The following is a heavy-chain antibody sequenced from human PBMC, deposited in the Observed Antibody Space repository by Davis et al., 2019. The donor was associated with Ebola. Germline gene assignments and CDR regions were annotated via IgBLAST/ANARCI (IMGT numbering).Heavy chain of an antibody. CDR3: ARGRNKWPYYNVMDV. V-gene: IGHV4-59*01. CDR1: RGSIRHFY. CDR2: VANSGSS. Sequence: SETLSLTCTISRGSIRHFYWTLTWQSPGQRSEWLGYVANSGSSNYNPSLKSRVTISLDTSKNQCSLRLGSVTAADTAVYYCARGRNKWPYYNVMDVWGQGTTVIVSS. D-gene: IGHD3-10*01. J-gene: IGHJ6*02.